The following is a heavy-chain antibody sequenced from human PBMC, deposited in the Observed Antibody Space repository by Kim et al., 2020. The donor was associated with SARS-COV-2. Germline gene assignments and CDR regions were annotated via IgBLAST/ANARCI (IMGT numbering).Heavy chain of an antibody. D-gene: IGHD3-10*01. J-gene: IGHJ5*02. CDR2: INHSGST. Sequence: SETLSLTCAVYGGSFSDYYWSWIRQPPGKGLEWIGEINHSGSTNFNPSLNSRVTISVDTSKNQFSLKLSSVTAADTAVYYCARDYYSSGGYYWFDPWGQGTLVTVSS. V-gene: IGHV4-34*01. CDR3: ARDYYSSGGYYWFDP. CDR1: GGSFSDYY.